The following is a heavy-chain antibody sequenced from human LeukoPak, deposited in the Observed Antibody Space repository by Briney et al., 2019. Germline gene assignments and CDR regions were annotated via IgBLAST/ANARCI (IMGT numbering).Heavy chain of an antibody. Sequence: SSETLSLTCSFSGDSISTYYWSWIRQPPGKGLEWIGYIYYTGVTNYSPSLKRRLTISLDTAMKQFSLNLRSVTAADTAMYYCARGGSGYPLDYWGQGTLVTVSS. V-gene: IGHV4-59*01. CDR1: GDSISTYY. J-gene: IGHJ4*02. D-gene: IGHD3-22*01. CDR3: ARGGSGYPLDY. CDR2: IYYTGVT.